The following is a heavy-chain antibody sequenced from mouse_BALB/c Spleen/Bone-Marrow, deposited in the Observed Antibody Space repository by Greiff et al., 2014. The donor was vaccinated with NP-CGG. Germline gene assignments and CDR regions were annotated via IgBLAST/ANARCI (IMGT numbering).Heavy chain of an antibody. CDR3: ARLEGNDSSTFAY. J-gene: IGHJ3*01. CDR2: IHPSDTET. Sequence: QVQLQQSGAELVRPGASVKLSCKASGYSFTSYWMNWVKQRPGQGLEWIGMIHPSDTETSLNQRFKDKATLTVDKSSSTAYMQHSSPTSEDSAVYYCARLEGNDSSTFAYWGQGTPVTVSA. D-gene: IGHD1-1*01. CDR1: GYSFTSYW. V-gene: IGHV1-61*01.